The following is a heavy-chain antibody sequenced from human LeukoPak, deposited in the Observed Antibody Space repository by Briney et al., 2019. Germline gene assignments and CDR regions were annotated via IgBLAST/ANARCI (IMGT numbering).Heavy chain of an antibody. J-gene: IGHJ6*03. D-gene: IGHD2-8*01. CDR3: ARDQVTRSNWDYYYYYMDV. V-gene: IGHV1-69*13. CDR2: IIPIFGTA. CDR1: GGTFSSYA. Sequence: ASVKVSCKASGGTFSSYAISWVRQAPGQGLEWMGGIIPIFGTANYAQKFQGRVTITADESTSTAYMELSSLRSEDTAVYYCARDQVTRSNWDYYYYYMDVWGKGTTVTVSS.